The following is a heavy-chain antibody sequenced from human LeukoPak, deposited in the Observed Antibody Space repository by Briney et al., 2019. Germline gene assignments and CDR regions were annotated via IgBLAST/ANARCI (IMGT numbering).Heavy chain of an antibody. J-gene: IGHJ6*03. CDR2: ISSSGSTI. D-gene: IGHD6-13*01. CDR1: GFTFSSYE. Sequence: GGSLRLSCAASGFTFSSYEMNWVRQAPGKGLEWVSYISSSGSTIYYADSVKGRFTISRDNAKNSLYLQMNSLRAEDTAVYYCARIAASTYYYYYMDVWGKGTTVTVSS. V-gene: IGHV3-48*03. CDR3: ARIAASTYYYYYMDV.